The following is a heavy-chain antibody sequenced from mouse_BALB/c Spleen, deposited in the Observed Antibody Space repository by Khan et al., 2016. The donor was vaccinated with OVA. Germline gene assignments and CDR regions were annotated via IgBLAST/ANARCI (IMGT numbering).Heavy chain of an antibody. Sequence: EVQLVESGPGLVKPSQSLSPTCTVTGYSITSDYAWNWFRQFPGNKLEWMGYINYSGGTSYLPSLKSRISITRDTSKNQFFLQLNSVTTEDSATYYCARWFAYWGQGTLVTVS. CDR1: GYSITSDYA. CDR3: ARWFAY. J-gene: IGHJ3*01. V-gene: IGHV3-2*02. CDR2: INYSGGT.